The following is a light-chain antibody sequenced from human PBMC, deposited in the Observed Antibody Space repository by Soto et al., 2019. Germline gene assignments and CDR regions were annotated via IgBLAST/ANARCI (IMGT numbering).Light chain of an antibody. CDR3: QQYNNWPPWT. CDR2: GAS. Sequence: VMTQSPTTLSVSPGERATLSCRARQSVSSNLAWYQQKPGQAPRLLIYGASTRATGIPARFSGSGSGTEFTLTISSLQSEDFALYYCQQYNNWPPWTFGQGTKVEIK. J-gene: IGKJ1*01. V-gene: IGKV3-15*01. CDR1: QSVSSN.